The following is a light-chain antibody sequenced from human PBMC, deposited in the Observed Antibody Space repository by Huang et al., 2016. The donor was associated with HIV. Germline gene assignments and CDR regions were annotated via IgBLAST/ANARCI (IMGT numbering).Light chain of an antibody. CDR2: GAS. Sequence: DIQMTQAPSFVSASVGVRVTITCRASQGVNSWLAWYQQKPGKAPNLLIYGASSLQSGVPSRFSGSGSGTDFTLIINNLQSEDFATYYCQQTQTSPYTFGQGTNVEI. V-gene: IGKV1-12*01. CDR1: QGVNSW. CDR3: QQTQTSPYT. J-gene: IGKJ2*01.